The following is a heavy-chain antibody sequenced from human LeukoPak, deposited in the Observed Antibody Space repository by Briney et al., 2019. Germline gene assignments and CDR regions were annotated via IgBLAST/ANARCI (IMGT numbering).Heavy chain of an antibody. CDR1: GFTFSSYG. J-gene: IGHJ5*02. CDR3: ARVAYQLLGVRNWFDP. D-gene: IGHD2-2*01. Sequence: PGGSLRLSCAASGFTFSSYGMHWVRQAPGKGLEWVAVISYDGSNKYYADSVKGRFTISRDNSKNTLYLQMNSLRAEDTAVYYCARVAYQLLGVRNWFDPWGQGTLVTVSS. CDR2: ISYDGSNK. V-gene: IGHV3-30*03.